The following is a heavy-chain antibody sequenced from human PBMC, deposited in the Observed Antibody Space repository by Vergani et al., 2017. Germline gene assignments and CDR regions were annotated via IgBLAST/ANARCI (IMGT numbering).Heavy chain of an antibody. J-gene: IGHJ4*02. CDR3: VKDRGASIGFDD. D-gene: IGHD2-2*01. CDR1: VFTFSNFA. V-gene: IGHV3-23*01. CDR2: ISGSGVSA. Sequence: EVQLLESGGGLVQPGGSLRLTCSSSVFTFSNFAMNWFRQAPGKGLEWVSGISGSGVSAYYTDSVKGRFTISRDNSKNMLYLKMDRLRPEDTAMFYCVKDRGASIGFDDWGQGTQVTVSS.